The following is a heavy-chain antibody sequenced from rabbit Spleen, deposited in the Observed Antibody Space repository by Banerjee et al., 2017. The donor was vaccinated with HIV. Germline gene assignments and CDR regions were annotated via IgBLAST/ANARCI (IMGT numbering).Heavy chain of an antibody. Sequence: QSLEESGGDLVKPGASLTLTCTASGFSFSSSDWIAWVRQAPGKGLEWVACIYAGSSGSTYYASWAKGRVTISKTPSTTVTLQMTSLTVADTATYFCARSDRSNDKYDLWGPGTLVTVS. CDR1: GFSFSSSDW. V-gene: IGHV1S40*01. D-gene: IGHD8-1*01. J-gene: IGHJ4*01. CDR2: IYAGSSGST. CDR3: ARSDRSNDKYDL.